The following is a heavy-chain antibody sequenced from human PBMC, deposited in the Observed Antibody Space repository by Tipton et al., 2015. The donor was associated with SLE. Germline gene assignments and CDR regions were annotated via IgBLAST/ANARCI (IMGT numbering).Heavy chain of an antibody. CDR2: IYYSGST. Sequence: LRLSCTVSGGSISSSSYYWGWIRQPPGKGLEWIGSIYYSGSTYYTPSLNRRVTISVDTSKNQFSLKLSSVTAADTAVYYCAREEPLTGQNPSFGYWGQGTLVTVSS. D-gene: IGHD1-20*01. CDR1: GGSISSSSYY. CDR3: AREEPLTGQNPSFGY. J-gene: IGHJ4*02. V-gene: IGHV4-39*07.